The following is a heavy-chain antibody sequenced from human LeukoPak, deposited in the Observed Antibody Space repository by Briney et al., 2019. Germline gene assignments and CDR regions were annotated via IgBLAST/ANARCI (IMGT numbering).Heavy chain of an antibody. J-gene: IGHJ4*02. Sequence: GASVKVSCKASGYSFTSSNINWVRQAPGQGLEWMGWMNSDRGNTGYAQKFQGRVTMTWSTSISTAYMELSGLRSEDTAVYYCSRGRWLIDYWGQGTLVTVSS. CDR2: MNSDRGNT. CDR3: SRGRWLIDY. CDR1: GYSFTSSN. D-gene: IGHD3-22*01. V-gene: IGHV1-8*01.